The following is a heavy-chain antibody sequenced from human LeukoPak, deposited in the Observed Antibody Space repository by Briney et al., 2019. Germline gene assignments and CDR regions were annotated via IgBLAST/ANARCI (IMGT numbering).Heavy chain of an antibody. J-gene: IGHJ4*02. D-gene: IGHD5-12*01. CDR1: GFTVSSNY. CDR3: ARASGYSGYDPFDY. V-gene: IGHV3-53*01. CDR2: IYSGGDT. Sequence: QTGGSLRLSCAASGFTVSSNYMSWVRQAPGKGLEWVSVIYSGGDTYYADSVKGRFTISRDNSKNTLYLQMNTLRAEDTAVYYCARASGYSGYDPFDYWGQGTLVTASS.